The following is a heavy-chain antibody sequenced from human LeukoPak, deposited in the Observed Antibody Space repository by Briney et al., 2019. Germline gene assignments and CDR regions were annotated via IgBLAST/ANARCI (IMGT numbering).Heavy chain of an antibody. V-gene: IGHV1-46*01. CDR1: GYIFTSHY. J-gene: IGHJ3*02. CDR3: AREVDAFDI. Sequence: ASVKVPCRASGYIFTSHYMHWVRQAPGQGLEWMGLIDPGGDNTNYAQKFQGRVTMTRDMSTNTVYMELNSLKSEDTALYYCAREVDAFDIWGQGTLVTVSS. CDR2: IDPGGDNT.